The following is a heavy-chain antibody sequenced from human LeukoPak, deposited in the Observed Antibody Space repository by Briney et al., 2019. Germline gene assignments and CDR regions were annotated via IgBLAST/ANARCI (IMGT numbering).Heavy chain of an antibody. D-gene: IGHD4-17*01. V-gene: IGHV3-11*04. Sequence: TGGSLRLSCAASGITFSDYYMSWIRHAPGKGLGWVSYISSIGRTIYYAASVTGRYTISRDNAKDSLYLQMNSLRAEDTAVYYCARVRIPTVTTGVHYFDYWGQGTLVTVSS. CDR1: GITFSDYY. CDR2: ISSIGRTI. J-gene: IGHJ4*02. CDR3: ARVRIPTVTTGVHYFDY.